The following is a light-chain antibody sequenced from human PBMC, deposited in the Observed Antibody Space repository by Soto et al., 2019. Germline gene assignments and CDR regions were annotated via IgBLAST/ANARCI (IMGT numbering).Light chain of an antibody. CDR1: QNIERY. CDR3: GA. J-gene: IGKJ1*01. V-gene: IGKV1-5*01. CDR2: DAS. Sequence: IRMTQSPSTLSASLGDRVTITCRASQNIERYMAWYQQKPGRAPSLIIYDASTLERGVPSRFSGSGSGTEFTLIISNLQPDDFATYSPGAFGQGTKVDIK.